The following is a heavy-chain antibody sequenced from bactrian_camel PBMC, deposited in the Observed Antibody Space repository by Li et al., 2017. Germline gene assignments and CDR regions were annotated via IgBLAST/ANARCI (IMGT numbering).Heavy chain of an antibody. D-gene: IGHD5*01. CDR2: ISGGGDRT. J-gene: IGHJ6*01. CDR3: AKTTFWGWAYSADFDY. Sequence: DVQLVESGGGLVQPGGSLRLSCTGSGFSFSSYYTSWIRQAPGKGLEWVSGISGGGDRTYYADSVKGRFIISRDNAKNTVYLQLNSLKTEDMAMYYCAKTTFWGWAYSADFDYWGQGTQVTVS. V-gene: IGHV3S40*01. CDR1: GFSFSSYY.